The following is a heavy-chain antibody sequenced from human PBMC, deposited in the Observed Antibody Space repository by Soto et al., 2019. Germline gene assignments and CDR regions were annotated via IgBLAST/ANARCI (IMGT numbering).Heavy chain of an antibody. D-gene: IGHD6-19*01. J-gene: IGHJ4*02. CDR2: IRYNGDAT. CDR3: AKTGSGWFFDS. V-gene: IGHV3-23*01. CDR1: GFTFSAYA. Sequence: GGSLRLSCAASGFTFSAYAMSWVRQAPGKGLEWVSIIRYNGDATYYADSVKGRFTISRDNSKNTLDVQMNSLRAEDTAIYYCAKTGSGWFFDSWGQGTLVTVSS.